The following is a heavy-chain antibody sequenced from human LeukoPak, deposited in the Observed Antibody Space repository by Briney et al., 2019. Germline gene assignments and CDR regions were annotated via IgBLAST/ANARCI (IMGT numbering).Heavy chain of an antibody. CDR1: GFTFDDYA. CDR3: AKDGIAAAGTHWFDP. V-gene: IGHV3-9*01. Sequence: PGGSLRLSCAASGFTFDDYAMHWVRQAPGKGLEWVSGISWNSGSIGYADSVKGRFTISRDNAKNSLYLQMNSLRAEDTALYYCAKDGIAAAGTHWFDPWGQGTLVTVSS. J-gene: IGHJ5*02. CDR2: ISWNSGSI. D-gene: IGHD6-13*01.